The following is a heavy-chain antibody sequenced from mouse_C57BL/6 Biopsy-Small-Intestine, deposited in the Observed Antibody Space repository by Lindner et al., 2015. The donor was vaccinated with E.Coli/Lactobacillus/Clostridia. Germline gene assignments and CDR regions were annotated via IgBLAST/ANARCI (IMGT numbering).Heavy chain of an antibody. V-gene: IGHV5-17*01. Sequence: VQLQESGGGLVKPGGSRKLSCAASGFTFSDYGMHWVRQAPEKGLEWVAYISRGSSTIYYADTVKGRFTISRDNAKNTLFLQMTSLRSEDTAMYYRTRRDWEGFYFDYWGQGTTLTVSS. CDR1: GFTFSDYG. J-gene: IGHJ2*01. CDR3: TRRDWEGFYFDY. D-gene: IGHD4-1*01. CDR2: ISRGSSTI.